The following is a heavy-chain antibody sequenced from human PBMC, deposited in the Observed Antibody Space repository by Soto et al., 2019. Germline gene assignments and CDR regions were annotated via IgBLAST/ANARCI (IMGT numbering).Heavy chain of an antibody. V-gene: IGHV3-23*01. Sequence: EVQLLESGGGLVQPGGSLRLSCAASGITISNYPMSWVRQAPGKGLDWVSGISGSGVRTYYADSAKGRFTISKDISRNSLSLQLDSLGVEDTAVYFCVKDDGGYPSKAPHWGKGTLVTVSS. CDR3: VKDDGGYPSKAPH. CDR2: ISGSGVRT. J-gene: IGHJ4*02. CDR1: GITISNYP. D-gene: IGHD3-22*01.